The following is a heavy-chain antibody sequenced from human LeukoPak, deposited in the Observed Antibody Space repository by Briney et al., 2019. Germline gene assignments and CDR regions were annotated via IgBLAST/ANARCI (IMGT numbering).Heavy chain of an antibody. J-gene: IGHJ4*02. Sequence: SETLSLTCTVSGGSISSYYWSWIRQPPGKGLEWIGYIYYSGSTSYNPSLKSRVTISVDTSKNQFSLKLSSVTAADTAVYYCARRGYSYGYPNFDYWGQGTLVTVSS. CDR3: ARRGYSYGYPNFDY. CDR2: IYYSGST. V-gene: IGHV4-59*01. CDR1: GGSISSYY. D-gene: IGHD5-18*01.